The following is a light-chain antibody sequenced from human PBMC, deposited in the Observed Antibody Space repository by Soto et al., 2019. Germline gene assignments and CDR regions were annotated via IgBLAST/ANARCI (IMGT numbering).Light chain of an antibody. Sequence: EIVLTQSPVTLSLSPGERATLSCRASQSVTGNSLAWYQQKPGQAPRLLIYRASTRASDIPARFSGSGSETEFTLTISSVQSADFAVYYCQQYNKWPPITFGQGTRLEIK. V-gene: IGKV3-15*01. CDR2: RAS. J-gene: IGKJ5*01. CDR3: QQYNKWPPIT. CDR1: QSVTGN.